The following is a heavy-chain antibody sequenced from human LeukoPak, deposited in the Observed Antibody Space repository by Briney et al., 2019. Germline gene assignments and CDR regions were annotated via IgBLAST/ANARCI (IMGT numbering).Heavy chain of an antibody. D-gene: IGHD6-19*01. CDR3: ARIRGYGSDYYYYYMDV. J-gene: IGHJ6*03. Sequence: SETLSLTCAVYGGSFSGDFWSWVRQPPGKGLEWIGEIYHGGSTNYNPSLKSRVTISVDKSKNQFSLKLSSVTAADTAMYYCARIRGYGSDYYYYYMDVWDKGTTVTVSS. V-gene: IGHV4-34*01. CDR2: IYHGGST. CDR1: GGSFSGDF.